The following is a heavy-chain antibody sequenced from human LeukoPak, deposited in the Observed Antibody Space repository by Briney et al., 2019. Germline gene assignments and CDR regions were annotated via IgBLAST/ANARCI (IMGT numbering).Heavy chain of an antibody. Sequence: SETLSLTCTVSGGSISSYYWSWIRQPPGKGLEWIGYIYYSGSTYHNPSLKSRVTISVDTSKNQFSLKLSSVTAADTAVYYCARGPSAYCGGDCSPYYFDYWGQGTLVTVSS. J-gene: IGHJ4*02. CDR2: IYYSGST. CDR1: GGSISSYY. CDR3: ARGPSAYCGGDCSPYYFDY. D-gene: IGHD2-21*02. V-gene: IGHV4-59*12.